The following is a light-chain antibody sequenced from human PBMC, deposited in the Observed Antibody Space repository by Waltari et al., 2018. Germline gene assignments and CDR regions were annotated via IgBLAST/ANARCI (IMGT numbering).Light chain of an antibody. CDR1: SSDVGGNND. Sequence: QSALTQPASVSGPPGQSITTSCTGTSSDVGGNNDVSWYQQHPGKAPQRMIYDVSKRPSGVSNRCSGSKAGNTAARTIAGLQAEDEADYYCSSYTSSSTFVFGTGTKVTV. CDR2: DVS. CDR3: SSYTSSSTFV. V-gene: IGLV2-14*01. J-gene: IGLJ1*01.